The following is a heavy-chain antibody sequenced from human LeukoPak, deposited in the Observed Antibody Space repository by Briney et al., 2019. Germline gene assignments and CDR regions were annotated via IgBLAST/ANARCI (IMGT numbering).Heavy chain of an antibody. V-gene: IGHV4-38-2*01. J-gene: IGHJ5*02. CDR1: GYSISSGDY. Sequence: SETLSLTCAVSGYSISSGDYWGWIRQPPGKGLEWIGSIYYSGSTHYNPSLKSRVTISVDTSKNQFSLKLSSVTAADTAVYYCARNTTEVVTAKWFDPWGQGTLVTVSS. CDR2: IYYSGST. CDR3: ARNTTEVVTAKWFDP. D-gene: IGHD2-21*02.